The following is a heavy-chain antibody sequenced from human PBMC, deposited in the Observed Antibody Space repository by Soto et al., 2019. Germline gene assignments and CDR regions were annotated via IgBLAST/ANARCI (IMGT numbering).Heavy chain of an antibody. Sequence: GGSLRLSCAASGFTFSGSAMHWVRQASGKWLEWVGRIRSKANSYATAYAASVKGRFTISRDDSKNTAYLQMNSLKTEDTAVYYCTRELSGWYAFPYYYYGMDVWGQGXTVTVYS. CDR2: IRSKANSYAT. D-gene: IGHD6-19*01. CDR3: TRELSGWYAFPYYYYGMDV. J-gene: IGHJ6*02. V-gene: IGHV3-73*01. CDR1: GFTFSGSA.